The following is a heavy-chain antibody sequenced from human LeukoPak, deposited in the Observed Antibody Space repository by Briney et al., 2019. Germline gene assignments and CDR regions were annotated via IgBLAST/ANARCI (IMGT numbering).Heavy chain of an antibody. J-gene: IGHJ4*02. V-gene: IGHV4-38-2*02. CDR1: GYSISSGYY. Sequence: SETLSLTCTVSGYSISSGYYWGWIRQPPGKGLEWIGSIYHSGSTYYNPSLKSRVTISVDTSKNQFSLKLSSVTATDSAVYYCARQGWFRGAIDDFWGQGTLVTVS. CDR2: IYHSGST. D-gene: IGHD3-10*01. CDR3: ARQGWFRGAIDDF.